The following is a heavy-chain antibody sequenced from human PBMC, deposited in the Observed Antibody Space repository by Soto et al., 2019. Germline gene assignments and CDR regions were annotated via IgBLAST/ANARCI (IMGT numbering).Heavy chain of an antibody. CDR2: INGRGNYI. CDR1: GFIFKMYW. V-gene: IGHV3-21*01. D-gene: IGHD1-26*01. J-gene: IGHJ4*02. Sequence: SLSLSCAASGFIFKMYWMHWVRQSPGKGLEWVSSINGRGNYIYYAESVKGRFTISRDNAKNSLYLQMDRLRAEDTALYYCVREDGKVGTNSAFDYGGLGALVTVSS. CDR3: VREDGKVGTNSAFDY.